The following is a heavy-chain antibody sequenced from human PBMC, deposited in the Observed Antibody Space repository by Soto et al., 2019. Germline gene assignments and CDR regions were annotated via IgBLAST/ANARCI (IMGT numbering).Heavy chain of an antibody. CDR2: IDSDGTST. Sequence: GGSLRLSCAASGFTLSHNWMHWVRQGPGKGLEWVSRIDSDGTSTTYADSVKGRFTISRDNAKNTLYLQMNSLRAEDTAVYYCARFGTYYDRSGFAYWGQGTLVTVSS. CDR1: GFTLSHNW. J-gene: IGHJ4*02. CDR3: ARFGTYYDRSGFAY. V-gene: IGHV3-74*01. D-gene: IGHD3-22*01.